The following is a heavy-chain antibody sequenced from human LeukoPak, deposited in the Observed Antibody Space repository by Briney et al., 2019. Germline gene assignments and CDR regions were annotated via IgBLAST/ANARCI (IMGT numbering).Heavy chain of an antibody. V-gene: IGHV4-59*11. CDR3: ARGEGHAVSAFDS. Sequence: SETLSLTCTVSGGSFSSHYWNWIRQPPGKGLEWIGYSHYSGNTNYKPSLETRVTISLDTAKNQFSLRLTSVTAADTAVYCCARGEGHAVSAFDSWGQGVLVTVSS. D-gene: IGHD2-15*01. CDR2: SHYSGNT. J-gene: IGHJ4*02. CDR1: GGSFSSHY.